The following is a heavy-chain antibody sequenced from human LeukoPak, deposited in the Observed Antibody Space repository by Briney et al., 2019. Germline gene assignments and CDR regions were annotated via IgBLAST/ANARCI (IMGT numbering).Heavy chain of an antibody. J-gene: IGHJ3*01. Sequence: GGSLRLSCAASGFTFSSHEMNWVRQAPGKGLEWVSYISSSGSTIYYADSVRGRFTISRDNSKNTLSLQMNSLRVEDTAMYFCAKDIQLSTWGLGTMVTVSS. CDR2: ISSSGSTI. V-gene: IGHV3-48*03. CDR1: GFTFSSHE. D-gene: IGHD5-24*01. CDR3: AKDIQLST.